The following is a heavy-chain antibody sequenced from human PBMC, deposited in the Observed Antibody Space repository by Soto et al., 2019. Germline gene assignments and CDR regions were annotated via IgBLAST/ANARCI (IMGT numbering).Heavy chain of an antibody. V-gene: IGHV5-51*01. CDR1: GFTFTNYW. CDR3: VRQATGYKSKWFDP. Sequence: GESLKISCEVSGFTFTNYWIAWVRHMPGKGLEWMGGIYPADSQTRYSPTFQGQVAISADKSVNTAYLQWRSLKASDTPIHFCVRQATGYKSKWFDPWGQGTLVTVSS. J-gene: IGHJ5*02. D-gene: IGHD3-9*01. CDR2: IYPADSQT.